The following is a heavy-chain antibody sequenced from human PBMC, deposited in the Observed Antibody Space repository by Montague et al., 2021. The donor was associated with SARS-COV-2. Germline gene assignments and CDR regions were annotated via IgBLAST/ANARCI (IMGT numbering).Heavy chain of an antibody. CDR3: ARGWVATIPHMDN. J-gene: IGHJ4*02. V-gene: IGHV6-1*01. CDR1: GDSVSSNSAA. D-gene: IGHD5-12*01. CDR2: TYYRSKWHN. Sequence: CAISGDSVSSNSAAWNWIRQFPSRGLEWLGRTYYRSKWHNDYAVSVKSRITINPDTSKNQLSLQLKSVTPEDTAVYYCARGWVATIPHMDNWGQGSLVIVSS.